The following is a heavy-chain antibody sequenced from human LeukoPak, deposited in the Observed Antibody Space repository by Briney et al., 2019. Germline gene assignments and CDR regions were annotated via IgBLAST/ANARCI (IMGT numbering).Heavy chain of an antibody. CDR1: GFTFSSYA. Sequence: GGSLRLSCAASGFTFSSYAMHWVRQAPGKGLEWVAVISYDGSNKYYADSVKGRFTISRDNSKNTLYLQMNSLRAEDTAVYYCAKVRYASSWYFQHWGQGTLVTVSS. CDR2: ISYDGSNK. V-gene: IGHV3-30-3*01. J-gene: IGHJ1*01. D-gene: IGHD6-13*01. CDR3: AKVRYASSWYFQH.